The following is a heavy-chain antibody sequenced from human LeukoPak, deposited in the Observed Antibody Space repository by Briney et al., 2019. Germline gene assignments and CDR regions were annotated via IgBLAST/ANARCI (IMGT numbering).Heavy chain of an antibody. CDR3: TRSYGYFDY. CDR1: GFTFSSYS. CDR2: ISTSSTTI. Sequence: PSGGSLRLSCAASGFTFSSYSINWVRQAPGKGLEWVSYISTSSTTIYYADSVKGRFTISRDNAKNSLFLQMNSLKDEDTAVYYCTRSYGYFDYWGQGTLVTVSS. J-gene: IGHJ4*02. V-gene: IGHV3-48*02. D-gene: IGHD3-10*01.